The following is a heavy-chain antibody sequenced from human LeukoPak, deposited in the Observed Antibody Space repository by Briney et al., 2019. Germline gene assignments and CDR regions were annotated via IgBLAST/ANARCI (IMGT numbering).Heavy chain of an antibody. CDR2: ISSSGSTI. V-gene: IGHV3-48*03. J-gene: IGHJ6*02. Sequence: GGSLRLSCAASGFTFSSYEMNWVRQAPGKGLEWVSYISSSGSTIYYADSVKGRFTISRDNSKNTLYLQMNSLRAEDTAVYYCARAPHYYSGMDVWGRGTTVTVSS. CDR1: GFTFSSYE. CDR3: ARAPHYYSGMDV.